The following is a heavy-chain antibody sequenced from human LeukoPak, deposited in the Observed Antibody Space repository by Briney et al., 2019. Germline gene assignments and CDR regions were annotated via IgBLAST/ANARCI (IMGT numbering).Heavy chain of an antibody. CDR1: RGAFSGDF. J-gene: IGHJ4*02. CDR3: ARVGLELQQSGFDY. CDR2: SNHSVIT. V-gene: IGHV4-34*01. D-gene: IGHD1-26*01. Sequence: TLSLTCAVYRGAFSGDFWSWVRQPPRKGLEWIGESNHSVITNYKPSLKSRVTISVDTSKNQFSLKLSCVTAADTAVYYCARVGLELQQSGFDYWGQGTLVTVSS.